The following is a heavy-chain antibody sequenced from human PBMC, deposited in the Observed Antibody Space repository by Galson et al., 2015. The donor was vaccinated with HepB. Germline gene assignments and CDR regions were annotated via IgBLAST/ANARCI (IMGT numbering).Heavy chain of an antibody. D-gene: IGHD2-2*01. CDR1: GFTFSSYS. V-gene: IGHV3-48*01. J-gene: IGHJ6*03. Sequence: SLRLSCAASGFTFSSYSMNWVRQAPGKGLEWVSYISDSSMTIYYADSVKGRFTISRGNAKNSLYLQMNSLRAEDTAVYYCARVTSSGQQVIFSHYYYYMDVWGKGTTVTVSS. CDR2: ISDSSMTI. CDR3: ARVTSSGQQVIFSHYYYYMDV.